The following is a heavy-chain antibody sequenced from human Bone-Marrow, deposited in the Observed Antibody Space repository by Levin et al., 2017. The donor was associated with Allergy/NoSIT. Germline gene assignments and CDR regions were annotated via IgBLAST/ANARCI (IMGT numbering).Heavy chain of an antibody. J-gene: IGHJ3*02. D-gene: IGHD3-10*01. CDR3: AKGTMVQGYDI. Sequence: PGGSLRLSCAASGFTFSNAWMSWVRQAPGKGLEWLGLIRSKSDGGTTDYAEPVKGRFTISRHDSNNTLYLQMNSLRAEDTAVYYCAKGTMVQGYDIWGQGTMVTVSS. CDR2: IRSKSDGGTT. CDR1: GFTFSNAW. V-gene: IGHV3-15*01.